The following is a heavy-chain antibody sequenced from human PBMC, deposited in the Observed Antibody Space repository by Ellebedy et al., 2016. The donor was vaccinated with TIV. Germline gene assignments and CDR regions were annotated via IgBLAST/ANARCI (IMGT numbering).Heavy chain of an antibody. J-gene: IGHJ5*02. CDR1: GYTFTSYY. CDR2: INPSGGST. CDR3: ARAYGSGRRVGWFDP. V-gene: IGHV1-46*01. Sequence: AASVKVSCKASGYTFTSYYMHWVRHAPGQGLEWMGIINPSGGSTSYAQKFQGRVTMTRDTSTSTVYMELSSLRSEDTAVYYCARAYGSGRRVGWFDPWGQGTLVTVSS. D-gene: IGHD3-10*01.